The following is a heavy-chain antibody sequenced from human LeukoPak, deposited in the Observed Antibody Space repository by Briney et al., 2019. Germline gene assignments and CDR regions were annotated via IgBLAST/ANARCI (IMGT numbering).Heavy chain of an antibody. Sequence: ASVKVSCKASGYTFTSYGISWVRQAPGQGLEWMGWISAYNGNTNYAQKLQGRVTMTTDTSTSTAYMELRSLRSDDTAVYYCARAPPGYCSSTSCSYYFDYWGQGTLVTASS. D-gene: IGHD2-2*01. V-gene: IGHV1-18*01. J-gene: IGHJ4*02. CDR1: GYTFTSYG. CDR3: ARAPPGYCSSTSCSYYFDY. CDR2: ISAYNGNT.